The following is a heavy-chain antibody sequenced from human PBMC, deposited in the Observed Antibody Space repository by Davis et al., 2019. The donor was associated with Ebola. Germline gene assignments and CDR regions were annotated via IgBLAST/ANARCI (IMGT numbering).Heavy chain of an antibody. Sequence: AASVKVSCKASGGTFSSYAISWVRQAPGQGLEWMGGIIPIFGTANYAQKFQGRVTITADESTSTAYMALSSLRSEDTAVYYCARDGGPGYSSSWYRGGNWFDHWGQGTLVTVSS. CDR1: GGTFSSYA. J-gene: IGHJ5*02. V-gene: IGHV1-69*13. D-gene: IGHD6-13*01. CDR2: IIPIFGTA. CDR3: ARDGGPGYSSSWYRGGNWFDH.